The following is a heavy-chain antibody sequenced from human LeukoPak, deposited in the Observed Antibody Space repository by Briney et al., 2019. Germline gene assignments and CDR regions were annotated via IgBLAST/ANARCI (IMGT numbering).Heavy chain of an antibody. V-gene: IGHV1-18*04. CDR2: ISAYNGNT. J-gene: IGHJ5*02. CDR3: ARDSPLGWFDP. Sequence: AXXKVSCKASGYTFTSYGISWVRQAPGQGREWMGWISAYNGNTNYAQKLQGRVTMTTDTSTSTAYMELRSLRSDDTAVYYCARDSPLGWFDPWGQGTLVTVSS. CDR1: GYTFTSYG.